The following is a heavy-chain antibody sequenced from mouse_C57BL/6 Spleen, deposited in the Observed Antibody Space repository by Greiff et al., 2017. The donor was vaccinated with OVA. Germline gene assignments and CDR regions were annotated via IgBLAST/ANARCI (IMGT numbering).Heavy chain of an antibody. V-gene: IGHV1-26*01. D-gene: IGHD1-1*02. Sequence: VQLQQSGPELVKPGASVKISCKASGYTFTDYYMNWVKQSHGKSLEWIGDINPNNGGTSYNQKFKGKATLTVDKSSSTAYMELRSLTSEDSAVYYCARMVSSWFAYWGQGTLVTVSA. CDR1: GYTFTDYY. J-gene: IGHJ3*01. CDR3: ARMVSSWFAY. CDR2: INPNNGGT.